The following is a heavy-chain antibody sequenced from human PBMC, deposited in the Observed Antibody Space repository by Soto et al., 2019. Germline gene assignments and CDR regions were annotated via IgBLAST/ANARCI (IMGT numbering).Heavy chain of an antibody. Sequence: EVQLVESGGGLAQPGRSLRLSCAASGFNINYYAMHWVRQAPGKGLEWVSGISGNSDIIGYADSVKGRFTISRDNAKNSLYLQMNSLRAEDTALYYCAKDSQFYYMDVWGQGATVTVSS. CDR1: GFNINYYA. V-gene: IGHV3-9*01. CDR2: ISGNSDII. CDR3: AKDSQFYYMDV. J-gene: IGHJ6*03.